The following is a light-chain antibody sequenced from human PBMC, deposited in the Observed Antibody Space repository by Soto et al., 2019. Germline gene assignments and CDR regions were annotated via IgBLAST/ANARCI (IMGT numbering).Light chain of an antibody. J-gene: IGLJ2*01. CDR1: SSNIGTNY. CDR2: NNN. V-gene: IGLV1-51*01. Sequence: QSVLTQPPSVSAAPGQKVTISCAGSSSNIGTNYVSWYQQIPGTAPNLLIYNNNERPSAIPDRFSGSNSDTSASLDITGLQTGDDAAYYCGPWDSSLIAGVFGGGTKLTVL. CDR3: GPWDSSLIAGV.